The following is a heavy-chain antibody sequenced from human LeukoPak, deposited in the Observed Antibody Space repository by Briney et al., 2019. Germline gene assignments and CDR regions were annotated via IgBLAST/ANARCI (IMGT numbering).Heavy chain of an antibody. CDR1: GFTFSSYA. CDR3: ARMRYGSGSDFDY. V-gene: IGHV3-48*03. J-gene: IGHJ4*02. CDR2: IGNSGRTI. D-gene: IGHD3-10*01. Sequence: GGSLRLSCAASGFTFSSYAMSWVRQAPGKGLEWVSYIGNSGRTIYYADSLKGRFTISRDNAKNSLYLQMNSLRAEDTAVYYCARMRYGSGSDFDYWGQGTLVTVSS.